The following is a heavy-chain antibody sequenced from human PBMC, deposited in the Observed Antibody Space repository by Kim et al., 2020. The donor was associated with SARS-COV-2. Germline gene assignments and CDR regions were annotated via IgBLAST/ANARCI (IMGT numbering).Heavy chain of an antibody. J-gene: IGHJ6*02. V-gene: IGHV1-69*13. D-gene: IGHD6-6*01. CDR1: GGTFSSYA. CDR3: ARDGWYSSSLGLKTGGMDV. Sequence: SVKVSCKASGGTFSSYAISWVRQAPGQGLEWMGGIIPIFGTTNYAQKFQGRVTITADESTSTAYMELSSLRSEDTAVYYFARDGWYSSSLGLKTGGMDVWGQGTPITVSS. CDR2: IIPIFGTT.